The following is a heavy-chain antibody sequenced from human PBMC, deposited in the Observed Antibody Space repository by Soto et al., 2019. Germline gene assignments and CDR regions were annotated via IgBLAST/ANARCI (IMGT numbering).Heavy chain of an antibody. CDR3: ATGRDGYNYS. CDR1: GGSISSGGYY. Sequence: SETLSLTCTVSGGSISSGGYYWSWIRQHPGKGLEWIGYIYYSGSTNYNPSLKSRVTISVDTSKNQFSLKLSSVTAADTAVYYCATGRDGYNYSWGQGTLVTVSS. V-gene: IGHV4-61*08. CDR2: IYYSGST. D-gene: IGHD5-12*01. J-gene: IGHJ4*02.